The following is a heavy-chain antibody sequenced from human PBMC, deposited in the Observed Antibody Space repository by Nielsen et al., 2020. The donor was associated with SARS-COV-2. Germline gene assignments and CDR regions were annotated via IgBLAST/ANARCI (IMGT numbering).Heavy chain of an antibody. CDR2: ISGSGGST. Sequence: ESLKISCAASGFTFSSYAMSWVRQAPGKGLEWVSAISGSGGSTYYADSVKGRFTISRDNSKNTLYLQMNSLRAEDTAVYYCAKVPLHDYGDYGFFDYWGQGTLVTVSS. CDR3: AKVPLHDYGDYGFFDY. CDR1: GFTFSSYA. J-gene: IGHJ4*02. D-gene: IGHD4-17*01. V-gene: IGHV3-23*01.